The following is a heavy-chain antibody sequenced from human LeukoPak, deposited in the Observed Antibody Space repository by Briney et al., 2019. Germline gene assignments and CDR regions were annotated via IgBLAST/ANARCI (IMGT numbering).Heavy chain of an antibody. CDR3: ARDAEWERACDI. Sequence: PGGSLRLSCAASGFTFSTYWMHWVRQAPGKGLVWVSRISSDGSITGYADSVKGRFTISRDNAKNSLYLQMNSLRAEDTAVYYCARDAEWERACDIWGQGTMVTVPS. CDR2: ISSDGSIT. V-gene: IGHV3-74*01. D-gene: IGHD1-26*01. CDR1: GFTFSTYW. J-gene: IGHJ3*02.